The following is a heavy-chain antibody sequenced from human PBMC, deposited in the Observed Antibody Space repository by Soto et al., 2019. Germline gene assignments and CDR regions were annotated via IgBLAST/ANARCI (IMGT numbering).Heavy chain of an antibody. V-gene: IGHV2-5*02. CDR3: AHSPRAATIYFDQ. CDR1: GFSLTTRGVA. Sequence: QITLKESGPALVRPTQTLTLTCSFSGFSLTTRGVAVGWIRQPPGKALEWLALIFWDDDKWYSPSLRSRLTIAETPTKKQVAPKMTSMGPVDTATCSGAHSPRAATIYFDQGGKETPAT. CDR2: IFWDDDK. J-gene: IGHJ4*02.